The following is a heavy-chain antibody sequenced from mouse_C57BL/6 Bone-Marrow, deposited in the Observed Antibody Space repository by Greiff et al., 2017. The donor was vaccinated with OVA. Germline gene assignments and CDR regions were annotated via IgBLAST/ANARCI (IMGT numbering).Heavy chain of an antibody. J-gene: IGHJ3*01. CDR2: IYPRSGNT. D-gene: IGHD2-4*01. V-gene: IGHV1-81*01. CDR3: ARWRLRRPAWFAY. Sequence: SGAELARPGASVKLSCKASGYTFTSYGISWVKQRTGQGLEWIGEIYPRSGNTYYNEKFKGKATLTADKSSSTAYMELRSLTSEDSAVYFCARWRLRRPAWFAYWGQGTLVTVSA. CDR1: GYTFTSYG.